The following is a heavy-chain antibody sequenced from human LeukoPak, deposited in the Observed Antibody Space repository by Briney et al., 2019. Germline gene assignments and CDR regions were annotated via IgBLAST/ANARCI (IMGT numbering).Heavy chain of an antibody. D-gene: IGHD3-16*02. V-gene: IGHV3-21*04. CDR1: GFTFSSYS. J-gene: IGHJ4*02. CDR2: ISSSSSYI. Sequence: PGGSLRLSCAASGFTFSSYSMNWVRQAPGKGLEWVSSISSSSSYIYYADSVKGRFTISRDNAKKSLYLQMNSLRAEDTAVYYCAAYVWGSYRQFDYWGQGTLVTVSS. CDR3: AAYVWGSYRQFDY.